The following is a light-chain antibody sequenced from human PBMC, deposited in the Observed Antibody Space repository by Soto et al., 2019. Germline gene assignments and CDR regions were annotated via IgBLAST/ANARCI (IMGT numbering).Light chain of an antibody. Sequence: EIVMTQSPATLSVSPGERATLSCRASQSISITLAWYQQKPGQAPRLLIYGAATRATDIPARFSGSGSGTEFTLTISGLQAEDFGVYYCQQYNNWPRTFGGGTQVEL. J-gene: IGKJ4*01. CDR1: QSISIT. V-gene: IGKV3-15*01. CDR3: QQYNNWPRT. CDR2: GAA.